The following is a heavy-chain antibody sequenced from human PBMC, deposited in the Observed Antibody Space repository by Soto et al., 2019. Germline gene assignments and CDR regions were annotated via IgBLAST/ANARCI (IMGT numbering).Heavy chain of an antibody. V-gene: IGHV4-38-2*01. Sequence: SGTLSLTCAVSGYSIDSGYYWGWIRQPPGKGMEWIGSMHHSGNIYYNPSLKSRVTMLIDTSKNQCSLQLRSLTAADTAVYYCARVVVAGANDAFDIWGQGTLVTVSS. D-gene: IGHD2-15*01. CDR2: MHHSGNI. CDR3: ARVVVAGANDAFDI. CDR1: GYSIDSGYY. J-gene: IGHJ3*02.